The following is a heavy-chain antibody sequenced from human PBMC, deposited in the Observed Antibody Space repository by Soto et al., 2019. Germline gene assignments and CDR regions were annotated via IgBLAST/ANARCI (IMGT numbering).Heavy chain of an antibody. D-gene: IGHD6-19*01. J-gene: IGHJ2*01. V-gene: IGHV1-69*01. Sequence: QVQLVQSGAEVKKPGSSVKVSCKASGGTFSSYAISWVRQAPGQGLEWMGGIIPIFGTANYAQKFQGRVTITADESTSTAYMELSSLRSEDTAVYYCAREAIRGTGWYAEGDWYFDLWGRGTLVTVSS. CDR1: GGTFSSYA. CDR2: IIPIFGTA. CDR3: AREAIRGTGWYAEGDWYFDL.